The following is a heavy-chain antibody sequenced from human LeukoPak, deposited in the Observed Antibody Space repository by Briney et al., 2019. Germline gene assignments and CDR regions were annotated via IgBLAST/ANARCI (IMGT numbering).Heavy chain of an antibody. Sequence: GGSLRLSCAASGFTFSSYGMHWVRQAPGKGLEWVAVISYDGSNKYYADSVKGRFTISRDNSKNTLYLQMNSLRAEDTAVYYCAKDRAPFGETPFDYWGQGTLVTVSS. CDR1: GFTFSSYG. J-gene: IGHJ4*02. CDR3: AKDRAPFGETPFDY. D-gene: IGHD3-10*01. V-gene: IGHV3-30*18. CDR2: ISYDGSNK.